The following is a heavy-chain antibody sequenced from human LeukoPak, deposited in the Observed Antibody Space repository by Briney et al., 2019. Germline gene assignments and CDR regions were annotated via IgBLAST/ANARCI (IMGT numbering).Heavy chain of an antibody. V-gene: IGHV3-7*03. J-gene: IGHJ6*02. Sequence: PGGSLRLSCAASGFTFSNYWMTWVRQAPGKGPEWVANVNKDGSEKYYVDSVKGRFTISRDTAKNSLYLQMNNLRAEDTALYYCARNNDMDVWGQGTTVIVSS. D-gene: IGHD1/OR15-1a*01. CDR2: VNKDGSEK. CDR1: GFTFSNYW. CDR3: ARNNDMDV.